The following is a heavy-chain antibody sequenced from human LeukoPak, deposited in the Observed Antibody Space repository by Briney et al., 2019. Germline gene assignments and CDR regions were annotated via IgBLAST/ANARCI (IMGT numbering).Heavy chain of an antibody. CDR2: IYTSGST. J-gene: IGHJ6*02. Sequence: SETLSLTCTVSGGSISSYYWSWIRQPAGKGLEWIGRIYTSGSTNYNPSLKSRVTISVDTSKNQFSLKLSSVTAADTAVYYCARSHPDIVVVPAAIGGSYYYYYGMDVWGQGTTVTVSS. V-gene: IGHV4-4*07. D-gene: IGHD2-2*01. CDR1: GGSISSYY. CDR3: ARSHPDIVVVPAAIGGSYYYYYGMDV.